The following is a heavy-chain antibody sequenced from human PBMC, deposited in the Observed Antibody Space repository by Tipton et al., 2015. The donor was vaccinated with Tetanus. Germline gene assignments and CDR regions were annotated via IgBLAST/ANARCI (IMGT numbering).Heavy chain of an antibody. Sequence: TLSLTCTVSGGSITSAGYYWTWIRQHPGKGLEWIGYVYSTMNSNYNPSLQSRVAISVDSSQNQVSLRLSSVTAADTAVYYCGRGGITAAGILDYWGQGTLVTVSS. J-gene: IGHJ4*02. D-gene: IGHD6-13*01. V-gene: IGHV4-31*03. CDR2: VYSTMNS. CDR3: GRGGITAAGILDY. CDR1: GGSITSAGYY.